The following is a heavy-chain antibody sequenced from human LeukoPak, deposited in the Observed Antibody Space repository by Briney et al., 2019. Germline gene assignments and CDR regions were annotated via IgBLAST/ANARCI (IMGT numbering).Heavy chain of an antibody. D-gene: IGHD6-19*01. CDR1: GGSISSSPYY. CDR2: IYYSGST. V-gene: IGHV4-39*01. Sequence: AETLSLTCTVSGGSISSSPYYWGWIRQPPGKGLEGIGNIYYSGSTYYNASLKTRFTISVDTSKNQFSLKLTSVNDADKAVYYCARHASVDGNWPRPLDYWGQGSLVTVSS. CDR3: ARHASVDGNWPRPLDY. J-gene: IGHJ4*02.